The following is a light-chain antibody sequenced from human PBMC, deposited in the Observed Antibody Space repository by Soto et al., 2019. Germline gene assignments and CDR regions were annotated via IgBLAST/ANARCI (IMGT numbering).Light chain of an antibody. CDR3: CSYAGSYTYV. Sequence: PVLTQPRSVSGSPGQSVTISCTGTSSDVGGYNYVSWYQQHPGKAPKLMIYDVSKRPSGVPDRFSGSKSGNTASLTISGLQAEDEADYYCCSYAGSYTYVFGTGTKLTVL. J-gene: IGLJ1*01. CDR1: SSDVGGYNY. CDR2: DVS. V-gene: IGLV2-11*01.